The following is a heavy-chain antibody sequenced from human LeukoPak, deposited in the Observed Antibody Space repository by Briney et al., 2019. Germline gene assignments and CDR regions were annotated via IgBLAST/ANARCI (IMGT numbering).Heavy chain of an antibody. Sequence: SETLSLTCAVYGGSFSGYYWSWIRQPPGKGLEWIGEINHSGSTNYNPSLKSRVTISVDTSKNRFSLKLSSVTAADTAVYYCARGSAVAGTRWFDPWGQGTLVTVSS. CDR1: GGSFSGYY. J-gene: IGHJ5*02. CDR2: INHSGST. D-gene: IGHD6-19*01. V-gene: IGHV4-34*01. CDR3: ARGSAVAGTRWFDP.